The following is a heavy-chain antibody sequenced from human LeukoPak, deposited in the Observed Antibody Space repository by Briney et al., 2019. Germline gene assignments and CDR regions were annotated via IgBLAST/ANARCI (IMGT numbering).Heavy chain of an antibody. CDR2: LDPEDDKR. CDR3: AKAPFTNWSGWFDP. V-gene: IGHV1-24*01. CDR1: GYTFNKYG. J-gene: IGHJ5*02. Sequence: ASAKVSWKASGYTFNKYGITWVRQAPGKGLEWMGGLDPEDDKRFYAQKFQGRVTMTEDTSTDTAYMELSSLRSDDTAVYYCAKAPFTNWSGWFDPWGQGTLVTVSS. D-gene: IGHD7-27*01.